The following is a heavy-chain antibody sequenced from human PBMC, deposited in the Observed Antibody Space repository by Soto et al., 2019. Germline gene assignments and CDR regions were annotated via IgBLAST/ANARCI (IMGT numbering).Heavy chain of an antibody. V-gene: IGHV1-2*04. CDR2: INPNSGGT. CDR1: GYTFTGYY. Sequence: QVQLVQSGAEVKKPGASVKVSCKASGYTFTGYYMHWVRQAPGQGLEWMGWINPNSGGTNYAQKFQGWVTMTRDTSISTAYMELSRLRSDDTAVYYCAVGLAARGPGYYYYGMDVWGQGTTVTVSS. CDR3: AVGLAARGPGYYYYGMDV. J-gene: IGHJ6*02. D-gene: IGHD6-6*01.